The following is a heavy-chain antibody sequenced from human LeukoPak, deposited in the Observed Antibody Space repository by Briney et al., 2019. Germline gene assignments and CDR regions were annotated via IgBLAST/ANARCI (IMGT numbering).Heavy chain of an antibody. CDR1: GFTFSDYY. Sequence: SGGSLRLSCAASGFTFSDYYMSWIRQAPGKGLEWVSYISSSGSTIYYADSVKGRFTISRDNAKNSLYLQMNSLRAEDTAVYYCAKDQGFGEFTYSYGTFFDYWGQGTLVTVSS. CDR3: AKDQGFGEFTYSYGTFFDY. V-gene: IGHV3-11*04. CDR2: ISSSGSTI. D-gene: IGHD5-18*01. J-gene: IGHJ4*02.